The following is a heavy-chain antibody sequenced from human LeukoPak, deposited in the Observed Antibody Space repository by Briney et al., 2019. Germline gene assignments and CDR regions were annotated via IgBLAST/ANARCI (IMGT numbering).Heavy chain of an antibody. CDR3: ARRTGYPNWFDP. J-gene: IGHJ5*02. D-gene: IGHD3/OR15-3a*01. CDR1: GFTFSSYG. V-gene: IGHV3-23*01. CDR2: ISVSGGNT. Sequence: GGSLRLSCAASGFTFSSYGMSWVRQAPGKGPEWVSAISVSGGNTSYEDSVKGRFTISRDNSKNTLYLQMNSLRAEDTAVYYCARRTGYPNWFDPWGQGTLVTVSS.